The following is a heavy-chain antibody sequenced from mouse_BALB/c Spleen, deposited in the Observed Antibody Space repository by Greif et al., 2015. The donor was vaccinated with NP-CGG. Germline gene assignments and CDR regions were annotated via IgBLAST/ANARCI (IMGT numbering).Heavy chain of an antibody. Sequence: VQLQESGAELAKPGASVKMSCKASGYTFTSYWMHWVKQRPGQGLEWIGYINPSTGYTEYNQKFKDKATLTADKSSSTAYMQLSSLTSEDSAVYYCARFGYDEAWFAYWGQGTLVTVSA. CDR3: ARFGYDEAWFAY. CDR2: INPSTGYT. D-gene: IGHD2-2*01. V-gene: IGHV1-7*01. CDR1: GYTFTSYW. J-gene: IGHJ3*01.